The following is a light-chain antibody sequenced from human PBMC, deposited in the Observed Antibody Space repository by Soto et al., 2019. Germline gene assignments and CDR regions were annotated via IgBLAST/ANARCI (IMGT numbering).Light chain of an antibody. CDR2: RND. CDR3: AAWDDSLSGHVV. Sequence: QSVLTQPPSASGTPGQKVTIYCFGSSSNIGSNYVYWYQQLPGTAPKLLMYRNDQRPSGIPDRFSSSKSGTSASLAISGLRSEDEADYFCAAWDDSLSGHVVFGGGTQLTVL. V-gene: IGLV1-47*01. J-gene: IGLJ2*01. CDR1: SSNIGSNY.